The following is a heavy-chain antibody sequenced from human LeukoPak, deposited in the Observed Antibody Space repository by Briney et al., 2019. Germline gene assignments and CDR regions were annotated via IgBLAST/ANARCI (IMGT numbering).Heavy chain of an antibody. V-gene: IGHV4-30-2*01. D-gene: IGHD2-15*01. CDR2: IYHSGST. CDR3: VRASVESGGAFDI. Sequence: PSETLSLTCAVSGGSISSGGYSWRWIRPPPGKGLEGIGYIYHSGSTYYNPSLKSRVTISVDTSKNQFPLNLTSVTAADTAVYYCVRASVESGGAFDIWGQGTMVTVSS. J-gene: IGHJ3*02. CDR1: GGSISSGGYS.